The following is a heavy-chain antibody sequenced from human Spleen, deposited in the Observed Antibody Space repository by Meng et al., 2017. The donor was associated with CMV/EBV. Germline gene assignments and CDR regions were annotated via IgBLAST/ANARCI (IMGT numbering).Heavy chain of an antibody. J-gene: IGHJ5*02. CDR3: ARRLRFGWFDP. CDR2: INHSGST. V-gene: IGHV4-34*01. CDR1: GGGFSGYY. D-gene: IGHD5-12*01. Sequence: LTCAVNGGGFSGYYWSWIRQHPGKGLEWIGEINHSGSTNYNPSRKSRVTISVDTSKNQFSLKLSSVTAADTAVYYCARRLRFGWFDPWGQGTLVTVSS.